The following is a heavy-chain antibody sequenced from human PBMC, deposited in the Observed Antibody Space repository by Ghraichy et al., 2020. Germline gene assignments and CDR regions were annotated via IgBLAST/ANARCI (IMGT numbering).Heavy chain of an antibody. CDR3: ARDKPEYSRPQGWFDP. V-gene: IGHV4-30-2*01. J-gene: IGHJ5*02. CDR2: IYHSGST. CDR1: GGSISSGGYS. Sequence: SETLSLTCAVSGGSISSGGYSWSWIRQPPGKGLEWIGYIYHSGSTYYNPSLKSRVTISVDRSKNQFSLKLSSVTAADTAVYYCARDKPEYSRPQGWFDPWGQGTLVTVSS. D-gene: IGHD6-6*01.